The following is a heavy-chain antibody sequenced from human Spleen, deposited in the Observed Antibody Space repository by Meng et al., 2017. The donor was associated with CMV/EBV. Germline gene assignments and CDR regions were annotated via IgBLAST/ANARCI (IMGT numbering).Heavy chain of an antibody. D-gene: IGHD6-6*01. CDR1: GFTLSSYA. CDR3: ARGDEYSSSCGDY. CDR2: ISYDGSNE. J-gene: IGHJ4*02. Sequence: GGSLRLSCAAPGFTLSSYAIHWVRQAPGKGLEWVAVISYDGSNEYYADSVKGRFTISRDNSKNTLYLQMNSLRAEDPAVYYCARGDEYSSSCGDYWGQGTLVTVSS. V-gene: IGHV3-30*04.